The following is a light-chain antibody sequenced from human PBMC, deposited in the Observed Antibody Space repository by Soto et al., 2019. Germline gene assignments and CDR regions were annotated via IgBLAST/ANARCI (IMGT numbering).Light chain of an antibody. CDR2: EVS. CDR1: DSDVGGYNY. Sequence: QSALTQPASVSGSPGQSITISCTGTDSDVGGYNYVSWYQQHPGKAPKVVIFEVSNRPSGVSNRFSGSKSGITASLTISGLQAEDEADYYCASYTNISTLLFGGGTKVTVL. CDR3: ASYTNISTLL. J-gene: IGLJ2*01. V-gene: IGLV2-14*03.